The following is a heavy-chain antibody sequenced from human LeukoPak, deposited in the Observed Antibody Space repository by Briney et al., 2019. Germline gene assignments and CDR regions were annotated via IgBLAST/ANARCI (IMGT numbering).Heavy chain of an antibody. J-gene: IGHJ6*03. CDR3: ARRGRSQTAGGYYYYMDV. D-gene: IGHD3-10*01. CDR2: IYHSGST. CDR1: GGSISSSNW. V-gene: IGHV4-4*02. Sequence: SGTLSLTCAVSGGSISSSNWWSWVRQPPGKGLEWIGEIYHSGSTNYNPSLKSRVTISVDTSKNQFSLKLSSVTAADTAVYYCARRGRSQTAGGYYYYMDVWGKGTTVTVSS.